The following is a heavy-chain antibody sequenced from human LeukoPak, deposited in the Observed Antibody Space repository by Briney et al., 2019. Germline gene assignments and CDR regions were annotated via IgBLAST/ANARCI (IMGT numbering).Heavy chain of an antibody. Sequence: GASVKVSCKASGYTFTNYGISWVRQAPGQGLEWMGWISGYNGNTNYAQKSQGRVTMTTDTSTNAAHMELTSLRSDDTAVYYCARDCGYQCLFDYWGQGTLVTVSS. J-gene: IGHJ4*02. V-gene: IGHV1-18*01. CDR2: ISGYNGNT. CDR1: GYTFTNYG. D-gene: IGHD5-12*01. CDR3: ARDCGYQCLFDY.